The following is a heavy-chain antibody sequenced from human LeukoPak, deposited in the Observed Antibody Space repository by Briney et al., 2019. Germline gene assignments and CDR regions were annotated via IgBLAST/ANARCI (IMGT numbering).Heavy chain of an antibody. D-gene: IGHD2-2*01. V-gene: IGHV3-74*01. CDR2: INSDGGST. J-gene: IGHJ4*02. Sequence: GGSLRLSCAASGCTFSSYWMHWVRQVPGEGLVWVSRINSDGGSTTYAHSVKGRFTISRDNGKNTLYLQITSLRAEATAVYYCAREVVPAAAIDYWGQGTLVTVSS. CDR1: GCTFSSYW. CDR3: AREVVPAAAIDY.